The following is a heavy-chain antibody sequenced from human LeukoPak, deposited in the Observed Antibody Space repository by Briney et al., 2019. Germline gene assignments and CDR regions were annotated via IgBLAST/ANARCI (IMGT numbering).Heavy chain of an antibody. V-gene: IGHV3-7*01. CDR3: AREGIAAAGIVDY. J-gene: IGHJ4*02. Sequence: GGSLRLSCAASGFTFSSYWMSWVRQAPGKGLEWVANIKQDGSEKYYVDSVKGRFTISRDNAKNSLYLQMNSLRAEDTAVYYCAREGIAAAGIVDYWGQGTLVTVSS. CDR2: IKQDGSEK. D-gene: IGHD6-13*01. CDR1: GFTFSSYW.